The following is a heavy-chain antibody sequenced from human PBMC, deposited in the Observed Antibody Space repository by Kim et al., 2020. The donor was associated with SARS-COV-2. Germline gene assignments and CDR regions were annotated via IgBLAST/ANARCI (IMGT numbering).Heavy chain of an antibody. CDR1: GFTFSSYW. D-gene: IGHD3-22*01. J-gene: IGHJ5*02. CDR2: IKQDGSEK. CDR3: ARDSNYYDSSGYYPPGFDP. V-gene: IGHV3-7*01. Sequence: GGSLRLSCAASGFTFSSYWMSWVRQAPGKGLEWVANIKQDGSEKYYVDSVKGRFTISRDNAKNSLYLQMNSLRAEDTAVYYCARDSNYYDSSGYYPPGFDPWGQGTLVTVSS.